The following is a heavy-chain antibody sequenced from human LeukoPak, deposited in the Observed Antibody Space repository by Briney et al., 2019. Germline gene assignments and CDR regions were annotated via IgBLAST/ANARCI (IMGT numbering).Heavy chain of an antibody. J-gene: IGHJ5*02. CDR3: ARTYYYDSSGFGNNWFDP. D-gene: IGHD3-22*01. V-gene: IGHV1-2*02. CDR1: GYTFTSYA. Sequence: ASVKVSCKASGYTFTSYAMNWVRQAPGQGLEWMGWINPNSGGTNYAQKFQGRVTMTRDTSISTAYMELSRLRSDDTAVYYCARTYYYDSSGFGNNWFDPWGQGTLVTVSS. CDR2: INPNSGGT.